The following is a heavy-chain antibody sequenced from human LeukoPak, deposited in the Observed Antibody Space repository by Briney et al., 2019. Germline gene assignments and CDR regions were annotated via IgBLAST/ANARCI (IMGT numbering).Heavy chain of an antibody. V-gene: IGHV3-48*01. CDR1: GFTFSLYS. D-gene: IGHD2-21*02. J-gene: IGHJ5*02. Sequence: GGSLRLSCAASGFTFSLYSMNWVRQAPGKELVWVSYISSSSSIIYYADSVKGRFTISRDNAKNSLYLQMNSLRAEDTAVYYCAREVTYCGGDCSGGWFDPWGQGTLVTVSS. CDR3: AREVTYCGGDCSGGWFDP. CDR2: ISSSSSII.